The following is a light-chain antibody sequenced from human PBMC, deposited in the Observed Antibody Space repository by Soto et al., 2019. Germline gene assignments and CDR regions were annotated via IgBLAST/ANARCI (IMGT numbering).Light chain of an antibody. CDR3: QQYDSSPRT. CDR2: GAS. V-gene: IGKV3-20*01. J-gene: IGKJ1*01. CDR1: QSVSSSY. Sequence: EILLTQSPGTLSFSPGERSTLSCRASQSVSSSYLAWYQQKPGQAPRLLIYGASSRATGIPDRFSGSGSGTDFILTISRLEPEDFAVYYCQQYDSSPRTFGQGTKVDIK.